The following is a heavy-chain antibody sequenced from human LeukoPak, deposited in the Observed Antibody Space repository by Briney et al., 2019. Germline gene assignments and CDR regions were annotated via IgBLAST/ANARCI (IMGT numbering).Heavy chain of an antibody. D-gene: IGHD2-2*01. Sequence: GGSLRLSCEASGFTFSAYAMTWVRQAPGKGLEGVSTISSSSSYIYYADSVKGRFTISRDNAKNSLYLQMNSLRAEDTAVYYCAREGYCSSTSCHFDYWGQGTLVTVSS. CDR1: GFTFSAYA. CDR3: AREGYCSSTSCHFDY. V-gene: IGHV3-21*01. CDR2: ISSSSSYI. J-gene: IGHJ4*02.